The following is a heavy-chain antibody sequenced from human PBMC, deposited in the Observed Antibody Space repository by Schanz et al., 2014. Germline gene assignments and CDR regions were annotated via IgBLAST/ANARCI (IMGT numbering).Heavy chain of an antibody. V-gene: IGHV3-33*08. CDR3: ARDGYSVVVISTTESFDI. CDR2: INSDGTKR. CDR1: GFTLSSYG. Sequence: QVRLVESGGGVVQPGRSLRLSCAASGFTLSSYGMHWVRQAPGKGLEWVAFINSDGTKRFYADSVKSRFTISRDNSRNTLYLQMNSLRAEDTAVYYCARDGYSVVVISTTESFDIWCQGTMVTVSP. D-gene: IGHD2-21*01. J-gene: IGHJ3*02.